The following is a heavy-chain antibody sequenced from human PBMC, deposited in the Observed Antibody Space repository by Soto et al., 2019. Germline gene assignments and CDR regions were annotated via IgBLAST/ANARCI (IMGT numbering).Heavy chain of an antibody. V-gene: IGHV3-7*01. CDR1: GFTFSSYW. Sequence: EVQLVESGGGLGQPGGSLRPSCAASGFTFSSYWMCWVRQAPGKGLAWVANIKQDGSEKYYVDSMKGRFTISKDNAKNSLYLQMNSLRAEDTAVYYCAREGGDSSGHLDYWGQGTLVTVSS. CDR2: IKQDGSEK. J-gene: IGHJ4*02. CDR3: AREGGDSSGHLDY. D-gene: IGHD6-19*01.